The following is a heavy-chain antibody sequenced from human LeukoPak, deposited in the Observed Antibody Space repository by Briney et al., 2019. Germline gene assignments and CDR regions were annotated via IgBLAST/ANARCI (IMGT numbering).Heavy chain of an antibody. CDR1: GGSIRNYY. J-gene: IGHJ6*02. CDR2: IHYSGST. Sequence: ETLSLTCIVSGGSIRNYYWNWIRQSPGKGLEWIGFIHYSGSTYYSPTLTSRVTMSVDMSKNQFSLKLTSVTAADTAVYYCARGGDSSGYLNHYYYGMDVWGQGTTVTVSS. CDR3: ARGGDSSGYLNHYYYGMDV. V-gene: IGHV4-59*01. D-gene: IGHD5-18*01.